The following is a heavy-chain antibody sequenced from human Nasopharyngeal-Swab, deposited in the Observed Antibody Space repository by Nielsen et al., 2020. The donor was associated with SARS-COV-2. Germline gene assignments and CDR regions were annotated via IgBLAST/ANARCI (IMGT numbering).Heavy chain of an antibody. Sequence: ASVKVSCKASGYTFTSYYMHWVRQAPGQGLEWMGIINPSGGSTNYAQKLQGRVTMTTDTSTSTAYMELRSLRSDDTAVYYCARDSEPPGGFDYWGQGTLVTVSS. CDR2: INPSGGST. D-gene: IGHD4-23*01. CDR3: ARDSEPPGGFDY. J-gene: IGHJ4*02. V-gene: IGHV1-46*01. CDR1: GYTFTSYY.